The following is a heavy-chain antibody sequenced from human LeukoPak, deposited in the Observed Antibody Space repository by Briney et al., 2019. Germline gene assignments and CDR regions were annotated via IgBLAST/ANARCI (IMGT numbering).Heavy chain of an antibody. CDR2: ISGSGGST. J-gene: IGHJ6*03. Sequence: GGSLRLSCAASGFTFSSYAMSWDRPAPGKGLEWVSAISGSGGSTYYADSVKGRFTISRDNAKNSLFLQMNSLRAEDTAVYYCATVGHDFWSGYRHYYMDVWGKGTTVTVSS. CDR3: ATVGHDFWSGYRHYYMDV. V-gene: IGHV3-23*01. D-gene: IGHD3-3*01. CDR1: GFTFSSYA.